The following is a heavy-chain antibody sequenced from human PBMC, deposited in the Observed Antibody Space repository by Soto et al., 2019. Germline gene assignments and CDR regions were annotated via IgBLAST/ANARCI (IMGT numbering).Heavy chain of an antibody. CDR2: IYHSGST. CDR1: GGSISSGGYS. V-gene: IGHV4-30-2*01. J-gene: IGHJ4*02. D-gene: IGHD1-26*01. Sequence: SETLSLTCAVSGGSISSGGYSWSWIRQPPGKGLEWIGYIYHSGSTYYNPSLKSRVTISVDRSKNQFSLKLSSVTAADTAVYYCARESGSYPEVFDYWGQGTLVTVSS. CDR3: ARESGSYPEVFDY.